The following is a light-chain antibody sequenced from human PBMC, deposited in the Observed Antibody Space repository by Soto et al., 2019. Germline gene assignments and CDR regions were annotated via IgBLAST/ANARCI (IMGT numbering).Light chain of an antibody. V-gene: IGKV3-20*01. J-gene: IGKJ2*01. CDR1: QTLTTRF. CDR2: GAS. Sequence: EIVLTQSPGTLSLSPGERATLSCMASQTLTTRFLAWYQQKPGQAPRLLIYGASSRATGIPDRFSGSGSGTEYTLTISRLEPEDFAVYSCQQYADLPYTFGQGTTLGIK. CDR3: QQYADLPYT.